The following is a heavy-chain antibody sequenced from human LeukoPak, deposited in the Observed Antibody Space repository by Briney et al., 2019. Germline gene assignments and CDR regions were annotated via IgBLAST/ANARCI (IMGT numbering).Heavy chain of an antibody. Sequence: ASVKVSCKASGYTFTSYGISWVRQAPGQGLEWMGWISAYNGNTNYAQILQGRVTMTTDTSTNTAYMELRSPRSDDTALYYCARDGGAYSSSDYWGQGTLVTVSS. CDR1: GYTFTSYG. CDR3: ARDGGAYSSSDY. J-gene: IGHJ4*02. D-gene: IGHD6-13*01. V-gene: IGHV1-18*01. CDR2: ISAYNGNT.